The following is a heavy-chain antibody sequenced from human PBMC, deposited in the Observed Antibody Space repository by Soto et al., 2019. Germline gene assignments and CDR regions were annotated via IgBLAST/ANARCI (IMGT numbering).Heavy chain of an antibody. CDR2: VYYTGST. CDR3: ARAVATPYYYYYMDV. Sequence: SETLSLTCTVSGGSISNFYWSWIRQPPGKGLEWIGYVYYTGSTSYNPSLKRRVTISADTSKDQFSLKLNSVTAADTAVYYCARAVATPYYYYYMDVWGKGTTVTVSS. V-gene: IGHV4-59*12. CDR1: GGSISNFY. D-gene: IGHD6-19*01. J-gene: IGHJ6*03.